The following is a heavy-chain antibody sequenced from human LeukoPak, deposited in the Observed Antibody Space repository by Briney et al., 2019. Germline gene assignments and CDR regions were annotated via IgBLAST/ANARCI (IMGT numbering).Heavy chain of an antibody. CDR1: GFTVSNNY. Sequence: GSLRLSCAASGFTVSNNYMNWVRQAPGKGLEWIGSIYYSGSTYYNPSLKSRVTISVDTSKNQFSLKLRSVTAADTAVYYCARVPLIAARPGFDYWGQGTLVTVSS. V-gene: IGHV4-39*07. CDR3: ARVPLIAARPGFDY. J-gene: IGHJ4*02. CDR2: IYYSGST. D-gene: IGHD6-6*01.